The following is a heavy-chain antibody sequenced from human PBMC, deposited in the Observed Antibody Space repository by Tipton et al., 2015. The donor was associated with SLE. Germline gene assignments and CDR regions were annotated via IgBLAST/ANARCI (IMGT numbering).Heavy chain of an antibody. V-gene: IGHV4-31*02. D-gene: IGHD2-2*01. CDR2: VSHSGST. J-gene: IGHJ6*03. CDR1: GGSISSGGYY. Sequence: LRLSCTVSGGSISSGGYYWTWIRQHPGKGLEWIGYVSHSGSTKYNPSLKSRVIISDNTSKNQFSLNLSSVTAADTAVYYCARMTEGYSRRSRCYEYYYYYMDVWGKGTTVTVSS. CDR3: ARMTEGYSRRSRCYEYYYYYMDV.